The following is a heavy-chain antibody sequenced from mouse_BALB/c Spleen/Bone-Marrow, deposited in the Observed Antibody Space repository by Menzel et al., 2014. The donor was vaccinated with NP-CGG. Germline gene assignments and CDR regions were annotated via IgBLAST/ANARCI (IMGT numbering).Heavy chain of an antibody. CDR2: IWRGGST. J-gene: IGHJ1*01. V-gene: IGHV2-5*01. D-gene: IGHD1-1*01. CDR3: AKGGITTVWYFDV. CDR1: GFSLXGNG. Sequence: VKLMESGPGLVQPSQSLSITCTASGFSLXGNGVHWVRQSPGKGLEWLGVIWRGGSTDYNAAFMSRLTITKDNSKNQVFFKMNSLQGDDTAMYYCAKGGITTVWYFDVWGAGTTVTVSS.